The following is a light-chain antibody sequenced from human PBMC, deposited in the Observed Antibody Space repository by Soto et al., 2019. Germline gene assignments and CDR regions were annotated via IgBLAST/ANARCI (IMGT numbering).Light chain of an antibody. CDR1: QSVSNTY. J-gene: IGKJ4*01. CDR3: QHQGSSLA. V-gene: IGKV3D-20*01. Sequence: EIVLTQSPATLSLSPGERATLSCGASQSVSNTYLASYQHKPGLAPRLLVYHASSRATGIPDRFSGSGSGTYFSVTISKLPHVHFEVDYCQHQGSSLAFGAGNQVDSK. CDR2: HAS.